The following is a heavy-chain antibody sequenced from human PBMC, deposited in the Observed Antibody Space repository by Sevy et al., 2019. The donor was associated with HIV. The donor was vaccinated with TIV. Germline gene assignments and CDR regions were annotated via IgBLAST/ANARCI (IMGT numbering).Heavy chain of an antibody. V-gene: IGHV3-21*01. CDR2: IGSAGTYI. D-gene: IGHD1-26*01. CDR1: GLTFISFSSSS. Sequence: GGSLRLSCAASGLTFISFSSSSMNWVPQAPGKGLEWVSSIGSAGTYIYYADSMKGRFTISRDNAESSVYLQMNSLRAAETAVYYCARDRGVGTSSYGMDVWGQGTTVTVSS. J-gene: IGHJ6*02. CDR3: ARDRGVGTSSYGMDV.